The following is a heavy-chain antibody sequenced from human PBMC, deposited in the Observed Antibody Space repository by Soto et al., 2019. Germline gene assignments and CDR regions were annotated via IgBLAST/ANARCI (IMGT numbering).Heavy chain of an antibody. V-gene: IGHV4-59*08. CDR1: GDSISNYY. CDR3: ARQSITTLVEGGYFDP. CDR2: MYHSGDT. Sequence: QVQLQESGPGLVKPSETLSLTCSVSGDSISNYYWSWIRQPPGKGLEWIGNMYHSGDTEYNSALKSRFTIFVDTSKNQFSRRLSSVTAADTAVYYCARQSITTLVEGGYFDPWGRGTLVTVSS. J-gene: IGHJ2*01. D-gene: IGHD2-8*02.